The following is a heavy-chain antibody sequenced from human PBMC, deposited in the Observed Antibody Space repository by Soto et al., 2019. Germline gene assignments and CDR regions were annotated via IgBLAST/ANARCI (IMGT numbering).Heavy chain of an antibody. V-gene: IGHV1-2*04. CDR3: ARGHSTDCSNGVCSFFYNHEMDV. D-gene: IGHD2-8*01. CDR2: INPKSGGT. J-gene: IGHJ6*02. Sequence: ASVKVSCKASGYSFTDYHIHWVRHAPGQGXEWLGRINPKSGGTSTAQKFQGWVTMTRDRSISTVYMELTRLRSDDTAVYFCARGHSTDCSNGVCSFFYNHEMDVWGQGTTVTVSS. CDR1: GYSFTDYH.